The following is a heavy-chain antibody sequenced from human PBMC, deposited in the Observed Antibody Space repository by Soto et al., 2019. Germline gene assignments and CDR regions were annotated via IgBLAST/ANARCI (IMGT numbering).Heavy chain of an antibody. Sequence: ASVKVSCKASGGTSSSYTISWVRQAPGQGLEWMGRIIPILGIANYAQKFQGRVTITADESTSTAYMELSSLRSEDTAVYYCARDVHYYDSSGPPLDAFDIWGQGTMVTVS. CDR2: IIPILGIA. V-gene: IGHV1-69*04. D-gene: IGHD3-22*01. J-gene: IGHJ3*02. CDR3: ARDVHYYDSSGPPLDAFDI. CDR1: GGTSSSYT.